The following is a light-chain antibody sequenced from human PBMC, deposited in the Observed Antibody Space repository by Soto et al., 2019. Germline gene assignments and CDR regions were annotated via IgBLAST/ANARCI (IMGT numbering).Light chain of an antibody. CDR3: QSYDSGLILYV. CDR1: SSNIGAGYD. CDR2: DNS. J-gene: IGLJ1*01. V-gene: IGLV1-40*01. Sequence: QSVLTQPPSVSGAPGQRVTISCTGSSSNIGAGYDVHWYQQLPGTAPKLLIYDNSNRPSGVPDRFSGSKSGTSASLAITGLQAEDEADYYCQSYDSGLILYVFGTGTKVTVL.